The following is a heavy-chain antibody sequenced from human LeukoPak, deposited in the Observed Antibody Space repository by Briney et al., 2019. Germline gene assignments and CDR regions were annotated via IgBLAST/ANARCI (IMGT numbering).Heavy chain of an antibody. CDR2: INHSGST. CDR1: GGSFSGYY. J-gene: IGHJ5*02. Sequence: SETLSLTCAVYGGSFSGYYWSWIRQPPGKGLEWIGEINHSGSTNYNPSLKSRVTISVDTSKNQFSLKLSSVTAADTAVYYCASATGTTERVWFDPWGQGTLVTVSS. D-gene: IGHD1-7*01. CDR3: ASATGTTERVWFDP. V-gene: IGHV4-34*01.